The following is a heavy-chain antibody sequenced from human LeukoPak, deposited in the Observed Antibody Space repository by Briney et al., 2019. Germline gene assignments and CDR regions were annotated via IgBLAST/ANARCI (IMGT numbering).Heavy chain of an antibody. V-gene: IGHV1-18*01. J-gene: IGHJ4*02. D-gene: IGHD5-18*01. CDR1: GYTFTSYG. CDR3: ARGSYGFHAGDY. Sequence: ASVKVSCKASGYTFTSYGISWVRQAPGQGLEWMGWISAYDGNTNYAQKLQGRVTMTADTSTSTAYMELRSLRSDDTAVYYCARGSYGFHAGDYWGQGTLVTVSS. CDR2: ISAYDGNT.